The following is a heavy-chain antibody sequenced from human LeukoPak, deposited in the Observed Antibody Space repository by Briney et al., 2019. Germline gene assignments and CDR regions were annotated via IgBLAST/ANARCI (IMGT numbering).Heavy chain of an antibody. CDR3: ARDLPKTGYVGAFDI. V-gene: IGHV1-2*02. CDR1: GYTFTDYY. D-gene: IGHD5-12*01. Sequence: ASVKVSCKASGYTFTDYYILWVRQAPGQGPEWMGWINPNGGGTNYAQYFKGRVTMTRDTSISTAYMELNSLTSDDTAVYYCARDLPKTGYVGAFDICGQGTVVTVSS. J-gene: IGHJ3*02. CDR2: INPNGGGT.